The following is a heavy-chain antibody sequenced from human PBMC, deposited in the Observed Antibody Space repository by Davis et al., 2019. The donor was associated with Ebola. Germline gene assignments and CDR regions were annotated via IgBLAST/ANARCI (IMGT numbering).Heavy chain of an antibody. CDR2: ISPNNADT. CDR1: GYSFTGYY. CDR3: ARGFGYGSETFDY. V-gene: IGHV1-2*02. Sequence: ASVKVSCKASGYSFTGYYIHWVRQAPGQGLEWMGWISPNNADTKLAQRFQGRVTMTRNTSISTAYMELSSLTSEDTAVYYCARGFGYGSETFDYWGRGTLVTVSS. J-gene: IGHJ4*02. D-gene: IGHD3-10*01.